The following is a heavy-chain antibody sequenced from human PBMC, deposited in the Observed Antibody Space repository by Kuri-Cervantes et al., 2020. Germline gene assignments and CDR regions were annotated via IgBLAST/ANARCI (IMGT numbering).Heavy chain of an antibody. CDR1: GFTFSSYA. V-gene: IGHV3-53*01. Sequence: GESLKISCAASGFTFSSYAMHWVRQAPGKGLEWVAVIYSGGSTYYADSVKGRFTISRDNSKNTLYLQMNSLRAEDTAVYYCARDNNWFDPWGQGTLVTVSS. J-gene: IGHJ5*02. CDR2: IYSGGST. CDR3: ARDNNWFDP.